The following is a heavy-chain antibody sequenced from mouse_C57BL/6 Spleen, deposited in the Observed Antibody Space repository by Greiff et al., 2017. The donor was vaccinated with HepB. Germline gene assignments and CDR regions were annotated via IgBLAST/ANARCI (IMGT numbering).Heavy chain of an antibody. CDR1: GYTFTDYN. D-gene: IGHD2-3*01. Sequence: VQLKESGPELVKPGASVKMSCKASGYTFTDYNMHWVKQSHGKSLEWIGYINPNNGGTSYNQKFKGKATLTVNKSSSTAYMELRSLTSEDSAVYYCARFDGPAWFAYWGQGTLVTVSA. CDR2: INPNNGGT. CDR3: ARFDGPAWFAY. J-gene: IGHJ3*01. V-gene: IGHV1-22*01.